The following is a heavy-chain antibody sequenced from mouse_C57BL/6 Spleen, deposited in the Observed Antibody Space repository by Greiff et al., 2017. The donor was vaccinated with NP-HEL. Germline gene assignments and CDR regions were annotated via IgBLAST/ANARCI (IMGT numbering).Heavy chain of an antibody. D-gene: IGHD1-1*02. Sequence: EVQGVESGGGLVKPGGSLKLSCAASGFTFSSYAMSWVRQTPEKRLEWVATISDGGSYTYYPDNVKGRFTISRDNAKNNLYLQMSHLKSEDTAMYYCARDFLYGSYYYAMDYWGQGTSVTVSS. CDR2: ISDGGSYT. J-gene: IGHJ4*01. CDR1: GFTFSSYA. V-gene: IGHV5-4*01. CDR3: ARDFLYGSYYYAMDY.